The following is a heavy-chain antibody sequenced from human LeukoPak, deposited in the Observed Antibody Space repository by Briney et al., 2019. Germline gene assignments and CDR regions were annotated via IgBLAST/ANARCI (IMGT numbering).Heavy chain of an antibody. CDR3: TIRGNFGTKENPFQH. J-gene: IGHJ1*01. CDR2: IKSKTDGGTT. D-gene: IGHD3-3*02. CDR1: GFTFGDYA. V-gene: IGHV3-15*01. Sequence: KPGRSLRLSCTASGFTFGDYAMSWVRQAPGKGLEWVGRIKSKTDGGTTDYAAPVKGRFTISRDDSKNTLYLQMNSLKTEDTAVYYCTIRGNFGTKENPFQHWGQGTLVTVSS.